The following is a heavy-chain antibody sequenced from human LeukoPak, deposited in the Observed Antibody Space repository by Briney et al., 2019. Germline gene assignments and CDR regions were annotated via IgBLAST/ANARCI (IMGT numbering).Heavy chain of an antibody. CDR1: GFTVSSNY. Sequence: GGSLRLSCAASGFTVSSNYMSWVRQAPGKGLEWVSLIYSGGSTYYADSVKGRFTISRDNSKNTLYLQMNSLRAEDTVVYYCARGAGGRLHFDYWGQGTLVTVSS. V-gene: IGHV3-53*01. CDR3: ARGAGGRLHFDY. J-gene: IGHJ4*02. D-gene: IGHD6-25*01. CDR2: IYSGGST.